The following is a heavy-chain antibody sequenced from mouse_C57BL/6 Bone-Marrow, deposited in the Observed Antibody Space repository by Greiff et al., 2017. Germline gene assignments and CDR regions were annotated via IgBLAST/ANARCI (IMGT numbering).Heavy chain of an antibody. CDR2: INPNNGGT. CDR1: GYTFTDYY. D-gene: IGHD1-1*01. V-gene: IGHV1-26*01. J-gene: IGHJ2*03. Sequence: EVQLQQSGPELVKPGASVKISCKASGYTFTDYYMNWVKQSHGKSLDWIGDINPNNGGTSYNQKFKGKATLTVTKSSSTAYMELRSQTSADSAVYYCARLCTTVLDYFDYWEQGTGLTVSS. CDR3: ARLCTTVLDYFDY.